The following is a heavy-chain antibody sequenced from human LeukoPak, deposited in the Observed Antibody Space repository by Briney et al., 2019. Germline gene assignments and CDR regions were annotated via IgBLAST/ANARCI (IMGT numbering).Heavy chain of an antibody. Sequence: SVTVSCKASGGTFISYAISWVRQAPGQGLEWMGGIIPTFGTANYAQKFQGRVTITADESTSTAYMELGSLRSEDTAVYYCARAVNCGGECPETGYYYGMDVWGQGTTVTVSS. J-gene: IGHJ6*02. V-gene: IGHV1-69*01. CDR2: IIPTFGTA. CDR3: ARAVNCGGECPETGYYYGMDV. CDR1: GGTFISYA. D-gene: IGHD2-21*01.